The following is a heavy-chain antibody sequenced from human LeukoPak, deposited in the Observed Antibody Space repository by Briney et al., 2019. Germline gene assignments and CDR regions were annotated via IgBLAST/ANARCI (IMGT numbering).Heavy chain of an antibody. V-gene: IGHV3-21*01. CDR3: ARDRSGQPSVPDAFDI. J-gene: IGHJ3*02. CDR2: ISSSSSYI. D-gene: IGHD3-16*02. CDR1: GFTFSSYS. Sequence: PGGSLRLSCAASGFTFSSYSMNWVRQAPGKGLEWVSSISSSSSYIYYADSVKGRFTISRDNAKNSLYLQMNSLRAEDTAVYYCARDRSGQPSVPDAFDIWGQGTMVTVSS.